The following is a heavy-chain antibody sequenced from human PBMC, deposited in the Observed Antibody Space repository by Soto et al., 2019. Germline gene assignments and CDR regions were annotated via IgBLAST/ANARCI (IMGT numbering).Heavy chain of an antibody. CDR3: ARDTLPDIVVGVGMDV. CDR2: ISSSSSYI. D-gene: IGHD2-15*01. CDR1: GFTFSSYS. J-gene: IGHJ6*02. Sequence: PGGSLRLSCAASGFTFSSYSMNWVRQAPGKGLEWVSSISSSSSYIYYADSVKGRFTISRDNAKNSLYLQMNSLRAEDTAVYYYARDTLPDIVVGVGMDVWGQGTTVTVSS. V-gene: IGHV3-21*01.